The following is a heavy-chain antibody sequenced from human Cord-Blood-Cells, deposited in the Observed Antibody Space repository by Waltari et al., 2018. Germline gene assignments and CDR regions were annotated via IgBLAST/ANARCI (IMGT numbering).Heavy chain of an antibody. Sequence: QLQLQESGPGLVKPSETLSLTCTVSGGSISSSSYSWGWIRQPPGKGLEWIGSIYYSGSTYYNPSLKSRVTISVDTSKNQFSLKLSSVTAADTAVYYCARQEEGLGDFDYWGQGTLVTVSS. V-gene: IGHV4-39*01. D-gene: IGHD7-27*01. CDR2: IYYSGST. J-gene: IGHJ4*02. CDR1: GGSISSSSYS. CDR3: ARQEEGLGDFDY.